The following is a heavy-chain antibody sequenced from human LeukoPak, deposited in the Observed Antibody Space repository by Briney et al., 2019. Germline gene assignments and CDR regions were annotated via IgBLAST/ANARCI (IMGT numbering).Heavy chain of an antibody. CDR2: ISSSSSYI. J-gene: IGHJ4*02. CDR3: ARDRSTGTTDY. CDR1: GFTFSTYD. Sequence: GGSLRLSCAASGFTFSTYDMNWVCQAPGEGLEWVSSISSSSSYIYYADSVKGRFTISRDNAKNSLYLQMNSLRAEDTAVYYCARDRSTGTTDYWGQGTLVTVSS. D-gene: IGHD1-1*01. V-gene: IGHV3-21*01.